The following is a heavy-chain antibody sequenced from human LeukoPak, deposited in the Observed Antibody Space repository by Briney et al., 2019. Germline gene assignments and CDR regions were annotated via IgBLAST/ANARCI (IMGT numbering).Heavy chain of an antibody. CDR3: ARGALGSSAIDY. Sequence: ASVKVSCKASGYTFTSYDINWVRQATGQGLEWMGWMNPNSGNTGYAQKFQGRVTITRSTSISTAYMELSSLRSEDTAVYYCARGALGSSAIDYWGQGTLVTVSS. D-gene: IGHD6-6*01. CDR1: GYTFTSYD. V-gene: IGHV1-8*03. J-gene: IGHJ4*02. CDR2: MNPNSGNT.